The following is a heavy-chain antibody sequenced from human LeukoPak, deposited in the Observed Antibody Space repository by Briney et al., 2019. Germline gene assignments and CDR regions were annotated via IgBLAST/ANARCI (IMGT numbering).Heavy chain of an antibody. CDR3: ARLYSGYGNYYYYMDV. CDR2: ISAYNGNT. V-gene: IGHV1-18*01. D-gene: IGHD5-12*01. CDR1: GYTFTSYG. Sequence: ASVKVSCKASGYTFTSYGISWVRQAPGQGLEWMGWISAYNGNTNYAQKLQGRVTMTTDTSTSTAYMELSSLRSDDTAVYYCARLYSGYGNYYYYMDVWGKGTTVTVSS. J-gene: IGHJ6*03.